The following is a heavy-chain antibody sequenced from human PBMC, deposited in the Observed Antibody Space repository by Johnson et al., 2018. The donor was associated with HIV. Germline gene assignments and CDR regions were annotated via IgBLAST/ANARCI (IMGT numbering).Heavy chain of an antibody. CDR1: GLTFSDYY. J-gene: IGHJ3*02. CDR3: ARSVALIVATFDAFDI. V-gene: IGHV3-11*04. D-gene: IGHD5-12*01. Sequence: QVQLVESGGGVVQPGTSLRLSCAASGLTFSDYYMSWIRQAPGKGLEWVSYISTSGNTIYYADSVKGRFTISRDNAKKSLYLQMNRLRAEDTAVYYCARSVALIVATFDAFDIWGQGTMVTVSS. CDR2: ISTSGNTI.